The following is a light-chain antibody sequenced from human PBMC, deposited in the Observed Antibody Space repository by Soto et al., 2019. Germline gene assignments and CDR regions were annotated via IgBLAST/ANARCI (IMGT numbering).Light chain of an antibody. J-gene: IGKJ3*01. CDR3: QGSYSYPFA. Sequence: AIRMTQSPSSFSASTGDRVTITCRASQGISSNLAWYQQKRGKAPQPLIYAVSTLQSRVPSRFSGSGPGTDFTHTFSCLQDEGVANYYCQGSYSYPFAFGPGNKVDI. V-gene: IGKV1-8*01. CDR2: AVS. CDR1: QGISSN.